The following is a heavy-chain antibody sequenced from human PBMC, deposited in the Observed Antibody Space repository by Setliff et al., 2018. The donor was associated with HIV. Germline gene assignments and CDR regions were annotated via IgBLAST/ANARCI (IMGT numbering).Heavy chain of an antibody. J-gene: IGHJ4*02. V-gene: IGHV4-61*01. CDR1: GYSISSGYY. D-gene: IGHD3-10*01. Sequence: PSETLSLTCTVSGYSISSGYYWSWIRQPPGKGLEWLGYMSFSANSNYNPSLKNRITISIDTSKNQFSLRLKSVTAADAAIYYCARGAGAFGAKLDSWGQGSLVTVSS. CDR3: ARGAGAFGAKLDS. CDR2: MSFSANS.